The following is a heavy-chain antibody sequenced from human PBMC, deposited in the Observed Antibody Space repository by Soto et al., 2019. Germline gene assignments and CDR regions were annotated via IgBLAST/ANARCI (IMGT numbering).Heavy chain of an antibody. D-gene: IGHD3-10*01. V-gene: IGHV4-31*03. J-gene: IGHJ3*02. CDR2: IYYSGST. CDR3: ARFSGITVVRVDAFDI. Sequence: PSETLSLTCTASGGSISSGGYYWSWIRQHPGKGLEWIGYIYYSGSTYYNPSLKSRVTISVDTSKNQFSLKLSSVTAADTAVYYCARFSGITVVRVDAFDIWGQGTMVTVSS. CDR1: GGSISSGGYY.